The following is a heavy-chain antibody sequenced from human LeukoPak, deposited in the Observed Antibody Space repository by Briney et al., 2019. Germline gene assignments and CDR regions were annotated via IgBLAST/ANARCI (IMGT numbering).Heavy chain of an antibody. CDR1: GFTFTSSA. V-gene: IGHV1-58*02. Sequence: SVKVSCTASGFTFTSSAMQWVRQARGQRLEWIGWIVVGSGNTNYAQKFQERVTIARDMSTSTAYMELSSLRSEDTAVYYCAAVVIGGDYYGSGKRRFDPWGQGTLVTVSS. D-gene: IGHD3-10*01. CDR3: AAVVIGGDYYGSGKRRFDP. CDR2: IVVGSGNT. J-gene: IGHJ5*02.